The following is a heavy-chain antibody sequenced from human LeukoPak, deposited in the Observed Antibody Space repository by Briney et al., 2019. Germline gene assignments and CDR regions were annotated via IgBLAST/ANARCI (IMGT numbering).Heavy chain of an antibody. J-gene: IGHJ3*02. CDR1: GFTASSNH. D-gene: IGHD6-13*01. CDR3: AREDGAAGTMGAFDI. V-gene: IGHV3-53*01. CDR2: IYSGGST. Sequence: GGSLRLSCAASGFTASSNHMSWVRQAPGKGLEWVSVIYSGGSTYYADSVTGRFTISSDNSKNTLYLQMNSLRAEDTAVYYCAREDGAAGTMGAFDIWGQGTMVTVSS.